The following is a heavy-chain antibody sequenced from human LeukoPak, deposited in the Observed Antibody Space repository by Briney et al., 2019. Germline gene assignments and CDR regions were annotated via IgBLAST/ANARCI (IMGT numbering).Heavy chain of an antibody. CDR2: ISAYNGNT. J-gene: IGHJ4*02. Sequence: ASVRVSCKASGYTFTSYGISWVRQAPGQGLEWMGWISAYNGNTNYAQKLQGRVTMTTDTSTSTAYMELRSLRSDDTAVYYCAREPMTIPYYYGSGSYLRYFDYWGQGTLVTVSS. V-gene: IGHV1-18*01. CDR3: AREPMTIPYYYGSGSYLRYFDY. CDR1: GYTFTSYG. D-gene: IGHD3-10*01.